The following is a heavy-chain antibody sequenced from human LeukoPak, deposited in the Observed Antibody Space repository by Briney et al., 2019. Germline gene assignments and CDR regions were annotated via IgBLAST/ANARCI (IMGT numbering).Heavy chain of an antibody. V-gene: IGHV4-31*03. CDR2: IYYSGST. Sequence: PSQTLSLTCTVSGGSISCGGYYWSWIRQHPGKGLEWIGYIYYSGSTYYNPSLKSRVTISVDTSKNQFSLKLSSVTAADTAVYYCARCIVGAEGYFDYWGQGTLVTVSS. D-gene: IGHD1-26*01. CDR3: ARCIVGAEGYFDY. CDR1: GGSISCGGYY. J-gene: IGHJ4*02.